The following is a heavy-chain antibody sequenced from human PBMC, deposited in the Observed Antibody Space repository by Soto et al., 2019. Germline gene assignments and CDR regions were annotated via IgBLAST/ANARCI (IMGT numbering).Heavy chain of an antibody. CDR2: IYYSGRT. Sequence: SESLYLTCTVAGSSMSSRSSYLGWIRQPSGKGLEWIGSIYYSGRTYSNPSLKSRVTISVDTSKNQFSLKLSSVTAADTAVDYCARPDWANPLDYWGQGTLVTVS. V-gene: IGHV4-39*01. CDR1: GSSMSSRSSY. D-gene: IGHD3-9*01. CDR3: ARPDWANPLDY. J-gene: IGHJ4*02.